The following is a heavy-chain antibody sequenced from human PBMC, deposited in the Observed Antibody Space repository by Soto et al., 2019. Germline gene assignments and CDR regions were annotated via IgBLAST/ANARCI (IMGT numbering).Heavy chain of an antibody. CDR2: ISSNGGST. CDR3: VKDLGHKSGCHGGGSCYIFDY. J-gene: IGHJ4*02. V-gene: IGHV3-64D*08. Sequence: GGSLRLSCSASGFTFSSYAMHWVRQAPGKGLEYVSAISSNGGSTYYADSVKGRFTISRDNSKNTLYLQMSSLRAEDTAVYYCVKDLGHKSGCHGGGSCYIFDYWGQGTLVTVSS. CDR1: GFTFSSYA. D-gene: IGHD2-15*01.